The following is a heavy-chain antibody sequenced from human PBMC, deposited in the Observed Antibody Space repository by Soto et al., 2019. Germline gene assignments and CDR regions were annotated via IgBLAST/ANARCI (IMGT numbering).Heavy chain of an antibody. CDR3: ARDSATYYYDSSGYY. J-gene: IGHJ4*02. D-gene: IGHD3-22*01. CDR1: GFTFSSYE. CDR2: ISSSGSTI. V-gene: IGHV3-48*03. Sequence: RRLSCAASGFTFSSYEMNWVRQAPGKGLEWVSYISSSGSTIYYADSVKGRFTISRDNAKNSLYLQMNSLRAEDTAVYYCARDSATYYYDSSGYYSGQGTLVTVSS.